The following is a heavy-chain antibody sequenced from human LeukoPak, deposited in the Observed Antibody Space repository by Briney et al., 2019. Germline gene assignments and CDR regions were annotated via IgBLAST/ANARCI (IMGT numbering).Heavy chain of an antibody. D-gene: IGHD3-22*01. CDR1: GFTISSCW. J-gene: IGHJ4*02. V-gene: IGHV3-7*01. CDR2: IRPDGSEK. Sequence: AGSLRLSCAASGFTISSCWMRWVRQAPAKGLEWVANIRPDGSEKDYVDSVKGRFTISRDNAKNSLYLQMNSLRAGDTAVYYCARDSSGYFDYWGQGILVTVSS. CDR3: ARDSSGYFDY.